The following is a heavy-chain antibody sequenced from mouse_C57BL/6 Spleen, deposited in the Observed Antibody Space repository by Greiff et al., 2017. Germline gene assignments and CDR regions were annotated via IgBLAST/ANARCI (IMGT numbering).Heavy chain of an antibody. V-gene: IGHV1-7*01. CDR1: GYTFTSYW. Sequence: VMLVESGAELAKPGASVKLSCKASGYTFTSYWMHWVKQRPGQGLEWIGYINPSSGYTKYNQKFKDKATLTADKSSSTAYMQLSSLTYEDSAVYYCAKSGGLRRGAMDYWGQGTSVTVSS. CDR3: AKSGGLRRGAMDY. J-gene: IGHJ4*01. CDR2: INPSSGYT. D-gene: IGHD2-4*01.